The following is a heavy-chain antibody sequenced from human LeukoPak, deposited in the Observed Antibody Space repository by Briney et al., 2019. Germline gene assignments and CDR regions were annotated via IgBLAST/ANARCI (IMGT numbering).Heavy chain of an antibody. Sequence: TPSETLSLTCTVSGGSISSSSYYWGWIRQPPGKGLEWIGSIYYSGSTYYNPSLKSRVTISVDTSKNQFSLKLSSMTAADTAVYYCARSGYYYDSSGMIGADYWGQGTLVTVSS. J-gene: IGHJ4*02. CDR2: IYYSGST. CDR3: ARSGYYYDSSGMIGADY. CDR1: GGSISSSSYY. D-gene: IGHD3-22*01. V-gene: IGHV4-39*01.